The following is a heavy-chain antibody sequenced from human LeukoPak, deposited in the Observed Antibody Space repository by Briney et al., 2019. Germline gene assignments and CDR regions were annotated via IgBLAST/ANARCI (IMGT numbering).Heavy chain of an antibody. Sequence: GGSLRLSCAASGFTFSSYGLHWVRQAPGKGLEWVAFIRYDGSNKYYADSVKGRFTISRDNSKNTLYLQMNSLRAEDTAVYYCARKDNSDVNYWGQGTLVTVSS. CDR2: IRYDGSNK. D-gene: IGHD2-15*01. CDR3: ARKDNSDVNY. CDR1: GFTFSSYG. J-gene: IGHJ4*02. V-gene: IGHV3-30*02.